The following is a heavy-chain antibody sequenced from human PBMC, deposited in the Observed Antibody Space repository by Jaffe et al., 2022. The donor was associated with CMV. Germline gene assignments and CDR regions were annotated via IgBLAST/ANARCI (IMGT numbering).Heavy chain of an antibody. Sequence: QVQLVESGGGVVQPGRSLRLSCAASGFTFSSYGMHWVRQAPGKGLEWVAVIWYDGSNKYYADSVKGRFTISRDNSKNTLYLQMNSLRAEDTAVYYCARDRGNYYYYMDVWGKGTTVTVSS. J-gene: IGHJ6*03. V-gene: IGHV3-33*08. CDR3: ARDRGNYYYYMDV. CDR2: IWYDGSNK. CDR1: GFTFSSYG.